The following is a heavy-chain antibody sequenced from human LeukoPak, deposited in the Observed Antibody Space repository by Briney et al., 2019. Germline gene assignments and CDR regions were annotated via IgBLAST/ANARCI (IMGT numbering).Heavy chain of an antibody. J-gene: IGHJ4*02. Sequence: PSETLSLTCIVSGGSVSSGSYYWSWIRQPPGKGLEWIGYIYYSGSTNYNPSLKSRVTISVDTSKNQFSLKLRSVTAADTAVYYCARSVYATEVNYFDYWGQGTLVTVSS. D-gene: IGHD2-8*01. CDR2: IYYSGST. V-gene: IGHV4-61*01. CDR3: ARSVYATEVNYFDY. CDR1: GGSVSSGSYY.